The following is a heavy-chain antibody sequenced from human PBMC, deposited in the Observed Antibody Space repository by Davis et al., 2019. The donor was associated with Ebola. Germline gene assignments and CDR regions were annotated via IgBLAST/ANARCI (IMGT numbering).Heavy chain of an antibody. Sequence: ASVKVSCKASGYTFTSYGISWVRQAPGQGLEWMGWISAYNGNTNYAQKLQGRVTMTTDTSTSTAYMELRSLRSDDTAVYYCARHHYYDSSGYYLAYWGQGTLVTVSS. J-gene: IGHJ4*02. CDR3: ARHHYYDSSGYYLAY. V-gene: IGHV1-18*01. CDR1: GYTFTSYG. CDR2: ISAYNGNT. D-gene: IGHD3-22*01.